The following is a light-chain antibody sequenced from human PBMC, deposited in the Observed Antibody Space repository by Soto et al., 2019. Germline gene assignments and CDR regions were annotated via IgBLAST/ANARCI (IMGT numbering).Light chain of an antibody. CDR1: QSFSSSY. CDR3: QQYGSSPIT. CDR2: GAS. V-gene: IGKV3-20*01. J-gene: IGKJ5*01. Sequence: EIVLTQYPRTLSLSPWDRATLXCRASQSFSSSYLAWYQQKPGQAPRLLIYGASSRATGIPDRFSGSGSGTDFTLTISRLEPEDFAVYYCQQYGSSPITFGQGTRLEIK.